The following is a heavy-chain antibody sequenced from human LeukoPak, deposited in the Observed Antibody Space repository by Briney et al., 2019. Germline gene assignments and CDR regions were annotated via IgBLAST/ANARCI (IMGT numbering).Heavy chain of an antibody. J-gene: IGHJ4*02. V-gene: IGHV4-39*01. CDR3: ARHAGGISATGTRPFDY. Sequence: SETLSLTCTVSGASFSSSTYYWGWLRQPPGTGLEWIGSIYYSGSTYYNPSLKSRVTMSVDTSKNQFSLKLSSVTAADRAVYYCARHAGGISATGTRPFDYWGQGTLVTVSS. CDR2: IYYSGST. CDR1: GASFSSSTYY. D-gene: IGHD6-13*01.